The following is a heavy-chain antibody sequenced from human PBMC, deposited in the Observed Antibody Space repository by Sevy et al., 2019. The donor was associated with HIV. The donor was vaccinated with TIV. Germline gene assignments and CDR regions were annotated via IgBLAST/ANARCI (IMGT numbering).Heavy chain of an antibody. Sequence: ASVKVSCKASGYIFTDYHIYWVRQAPGQGLEWVGRINPNSGGTNYAQRFQGRVTMTRDTSTAYMDLSRLTYDDTGIYYCARDSEDNRVDYWGQGTLVTVSA. J-gene: IGHJ4*02. D-gene: IGHD2-15*01. CDR3: ARDSEDNRVDY. CDR1: GYIFTDYH. CDR2: INPNSGGT. V-gene: IGHV1-2*05.